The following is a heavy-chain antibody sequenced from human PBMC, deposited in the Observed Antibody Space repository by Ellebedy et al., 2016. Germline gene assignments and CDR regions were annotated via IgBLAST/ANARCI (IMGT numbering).Heavy chain of an antibody. J-gene: IGHJ4*02. CDR1: GFTFSSYA. D-gene: IGHD5-18*01. CDR2: ISYDGSNK. V-gene: IGHV3-30-3*01. Sequence: GGSLRLSXAASGFTFSSYAMHWVRQAPGKGLEWVAVISYDGSNKYYADSVKGRFTISRDNSKNTLYLQMNSLRAEDTAVYYCARDQLDTAMVYFDYWGQGTLVTVSS. CDR3: ARDQLDTAMVYFDY.